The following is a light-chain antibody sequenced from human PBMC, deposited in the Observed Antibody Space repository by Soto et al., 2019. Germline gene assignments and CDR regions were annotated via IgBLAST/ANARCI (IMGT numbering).Light chain of an antibody. CDR3: QHYDNLPPFT. Sequence: DIQMTQSPSSLSASVGDRVTITCQASQDIRKYLSWYQQKPGRAPKLLIYGASNLETGVPSRFSGSGYGTDFTLPISSLQPEDIATYYCQHYDNLPPFTFGPGTKVAIK. CDR1: QDIRKY. CDR2: GAS. V-gene: IGKV1-33*01. J-gene: IGKJ3*01.